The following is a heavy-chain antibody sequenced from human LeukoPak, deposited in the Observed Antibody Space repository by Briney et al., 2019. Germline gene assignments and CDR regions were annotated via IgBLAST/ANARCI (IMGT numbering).Heavy chain of an antibody. D-gene: IGHD6-19*01. J-gene: IGHJ4*02. CDR3: ARETANYYSSGWYMR. CDR2: INPNSGGT. Sequence: ASVKVSCKASGYTLTGYYMHWVRQAPGQGLEWMGWINPNSGGTNYAQKFQGRVTMTRDTSISTAYMELSRLRSDDTAVYYCARETANYYSSGWYMRWGQGTLVTVSS. V-gene: IGHV1-2*02. CDR1: GYTLTGYY.